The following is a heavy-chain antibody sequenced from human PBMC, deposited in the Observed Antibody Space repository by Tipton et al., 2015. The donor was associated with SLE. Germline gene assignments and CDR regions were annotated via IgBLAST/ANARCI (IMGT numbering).Heavy chain of an antibody. D-gene: IGHD3-3*01. CDR1: GGSLSDNY. Sequence: TLSLTCTVSGGSLSDNYWTWIRQPAGKGLEWIGRIYTSGSTNYNPSLKSRVTMSVDTSKNQFSLKLSSVTAADTAVYYCARDPWGYAFWSGSTLGYMDVWGKGTTVTVSS. J-gene: IGHJ6*03. CDR2: IYTSGST. CDR3: ARDPWGYAFWSGSTLGYMDV. V-gene: IGHV4-4*07.